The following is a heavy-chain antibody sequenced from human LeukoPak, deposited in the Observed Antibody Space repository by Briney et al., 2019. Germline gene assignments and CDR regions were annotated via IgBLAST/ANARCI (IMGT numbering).Heavy chain of an antibody. CDR1: GFTFSSYG. D-gene: IGHD3-9*01. J-gene: IGHJ6*02. CDR2: IWYDGSNK. V-gene: IGHV3-33*01. CDR3: ARDYYDILTGYYYYYGMDV. Sequence: GRSLRLSCAAPGFTFSSYGMHWVRQAPGKGLEWVAVIWYDGSNKYYADSVKGRFTISRDNSKNTLYLQMNSLRAEDTAVYYCARDYYDILTGYYYYYGMDVWGQGTTVTVSS.